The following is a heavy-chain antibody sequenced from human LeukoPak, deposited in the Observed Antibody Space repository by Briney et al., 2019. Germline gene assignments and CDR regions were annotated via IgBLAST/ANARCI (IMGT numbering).Heavy chain of an antibody. J-gene: IGHJ3*02. V-gene: IGHV3-53*01. CDR1: GFTLSSNY. D-gene: IGHD4-17*01. Sequence: PGGSLRLSCAASGFTLSSNYMTWVRQAPGKGLEWVSIIYSSGSTYYADSAKGRFTISRDNSKNTLYLQMNSLRDEDTAVYYCARHLSGDDIWGQGTMVTVSS. CDR3: ARHLSGDDI. CDR2: IYSSGST.